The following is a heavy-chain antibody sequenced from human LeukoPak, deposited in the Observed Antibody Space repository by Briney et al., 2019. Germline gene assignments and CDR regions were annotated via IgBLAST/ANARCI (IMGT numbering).Heavy chain of an antibody. CDR1: GGSISSGSCY. J-gene: IGHJ5*02. CDR3: ARAYDFWSGSPFDP. CDR2: IYTSGST. V-gene: IGHV4-61*02. D-gene: IGHD3-3*01. Sequence: PSETLSLTCTVSGGSISSGSCYWSWIRQPAGKGLEWIGRIYTSGSTNYNPSLKSRVTISVDTSKNQFSLKLSSVTAADTAVYYCARAYDFWSGSPFDPWGQGTLVTVSS.